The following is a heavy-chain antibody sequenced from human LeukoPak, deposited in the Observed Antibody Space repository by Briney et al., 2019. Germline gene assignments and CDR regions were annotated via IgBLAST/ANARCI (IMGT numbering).Heavy chain of an antibody. CDR2: ISYDGSNK. CDR1: GFTFSSYA. V-gene: IGHV3-30*04. Sequence: GRSLRLSCAASGFTFSSYAMHWVRQAPGKGLEWVAVISYDGSNKYYADSVKGRFTIPRDNSKNTLYLQMNSLRAEDTAVYYCAREGIAVAGPGVAFDIWGQGTMVTVSS. J-gene: IGHJ3*02. CDR3: AREGIAVAGPGVAFDI. D-gene: IGHD6-19*01.